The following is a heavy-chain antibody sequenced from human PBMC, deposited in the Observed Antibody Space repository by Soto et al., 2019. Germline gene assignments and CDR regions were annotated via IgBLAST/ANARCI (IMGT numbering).Heavy chain of an antibody. Sequence: SETLSLTCTVSGGSISGSYWSWIRQTPGRVLEWVGYIHYSGSTNYNPSLKSRVTMSVDSAKNQFSLQLSSVTAADTAVYFCVRDRADFSSTYYHYFSVWGRGTLVTVSS. V-gene: IGHV4-59*01. J-gene: IGHJ1*01. D-gene: IGHD3-3*01. CDR3: VRDRADFSSTYYHYFSV. CDR2: IHYSGST. CDR1: GGSISGSY.